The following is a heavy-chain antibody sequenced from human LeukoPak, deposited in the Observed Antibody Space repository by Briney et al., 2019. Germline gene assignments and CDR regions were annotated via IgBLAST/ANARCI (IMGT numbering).Heavy chain of an antibody. CDR3: ASGFLGYCSSTSCRGCYFDY. Sequence: GESLKISCKGSGYSFTSYWISWVRQMPGKGLEWMGIIYPGDSDTRYSPSFQGQVTISADKSISTAYLQWSSLKASDTAMYYCASGFLGYCSSTSCRGCYFDYWGQGTLVTVSS. CDR1: GYSFTSYW. CDR2: IYPGDSDT. D-gene: IGHD2-2*01. V-gene: IGHV5-51*01. J-gene: IGHJ4*02.